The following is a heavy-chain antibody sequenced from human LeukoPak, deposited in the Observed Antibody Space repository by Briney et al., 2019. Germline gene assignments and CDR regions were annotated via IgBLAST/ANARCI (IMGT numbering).Heavy chain of an antibody. CDR1: GFTFGDYA. Sequence: GRSLRLSCTASGFTFGDYAMSWFRQAPGKGLEWVGFNRSKAYGGTTEYAASVKGRFTISRDDSKSIAYLQMNSLKTEDTAVYYCTGDLTGYYYYYMDVWGKGTTVTVSS. V-gene: IGHV3-49*03. J-gene: IGHJ6*03. CDR3: TGDLTGYYYYYMDV. CDR2: NRSKAYGGTT. D-gene: IGHD3-9*01.